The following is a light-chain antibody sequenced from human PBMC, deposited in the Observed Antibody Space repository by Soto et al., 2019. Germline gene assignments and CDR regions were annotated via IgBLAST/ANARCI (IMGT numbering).Light chain of an antibody. Sequence: QSALTQPRSVSGSPGQSVTISCTGTSSDVGGYNYVSWYQQHPGKAPKLMIYEVYNRPSGVSNRFSGSKSGNTASLTISGLQAEDEADYYCISYTNTIIPWVFGGGTKVTVL. CDR3: ISYTNTIIPWV. V-gene: IGLV2-14*01. J-gene: IGLJ3*02. CDR1: SSDVGGYNY. CDR2: EVY.